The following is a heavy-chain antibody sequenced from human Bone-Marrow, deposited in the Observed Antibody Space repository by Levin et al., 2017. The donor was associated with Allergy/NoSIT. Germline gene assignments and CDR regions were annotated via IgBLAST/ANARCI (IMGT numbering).Heavy chain of an antibody. Sequence: PSETLSLTCAVVGYSVSSGYYWGWIRQPPGKGLEWIGNIFHTGRTFYDSSLKGRVTISLDTSNNQFSLKLNSVTAADTAVSYCARASHSTSSFDYWGQGTLVSVSS. V-gene: IGHV4-38-2*01. CDR2: IFHTGRT. D-gene: IGHD6-13*01. CDR1: GYSVSSGYY. J-gene: IGHJ4*02. CDR3: ARASHSTSSFDY.